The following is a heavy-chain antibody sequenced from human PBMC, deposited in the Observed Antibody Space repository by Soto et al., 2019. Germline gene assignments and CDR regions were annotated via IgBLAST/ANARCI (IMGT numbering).Heavy chain of an antibody. CDR1: GGSISTNGYY. Sequence: QLQLQESGPGLVKPSETLSLTCTVSGGSISTNGYYWGWVRQPPGKGLEWIGSMYHSGATYYSPPLTRRATISVDTSKQHLSLRVSSVTAADTAVYYCARHYGYNYGHVDYWGQGILVTVSS. V-gene: IGHV4-39*01. CDR2: MYHSGAT. J-gene: IGHJ4*02. D-gene: IGHD5-18*01. CDR3: ARHYGYNYGHVDY.